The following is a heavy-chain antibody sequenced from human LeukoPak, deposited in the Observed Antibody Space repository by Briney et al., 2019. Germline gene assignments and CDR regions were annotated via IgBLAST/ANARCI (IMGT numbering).Heavy chain of an antibody. V-gene: IGHV3-7*01. CDR1: GFTFSSYW. Sequence: GGPLRLSGAASGFTFSSYWMTWVRKAPGKGLEWVASIKQDGSEKYYVDSVKGRFTISRDNAKNSLYLQMTSLRAEDTAVYYCARIEDSSGWYWLVYWGQGTLVTVSS. J-gene: IGHJ4*02. D-gene: IGHD6-19*01. CDR3: ARIEDSSGWYWLVY. CDR2: IKQDGSEK.